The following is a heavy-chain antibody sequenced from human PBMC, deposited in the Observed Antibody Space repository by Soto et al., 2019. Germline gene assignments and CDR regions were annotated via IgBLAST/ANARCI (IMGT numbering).Heavy chain of an antibody. CDR2: IFSNDEK. Sequence: QVTLKESGPVLVKPTETLTLTCTASGFSLSNARMGVSWIRQPPGKALEWLAHIFSNDEKSYSTSLKSRLTISKDTSKSQVVLTMTNMDPVDTATYYCARTGDFWWFDPWGQGTLVTVS. V-gene: IGHV2-26*01. D-gene: IGHD3-3*01. CDR1: GFSLSNARMG. J-gene: IGHJ5*02. CDR3: ARTGDFWWFDP.